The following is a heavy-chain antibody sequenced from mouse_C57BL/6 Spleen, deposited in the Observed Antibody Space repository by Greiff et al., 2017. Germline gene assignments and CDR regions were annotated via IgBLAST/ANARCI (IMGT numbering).Heavy chain of an antibody. CDR2: ISYDGSN. D-gene: IGHD1-1*01. CDR3: AKGVYGSSPYWSFDV. Sequence: EVKLQESGPGLVKPSQSLSLTCSVTGYSITSGYYWNWIRQFPGNKLEWMGYISYDGSNNYNPSLKNRISITRDTSKNQFFLKLNSVTTEDTATYYCAKGVYGSSPYWSFDVWGTGTTVTVSS. J-gene: IGHJ1*03. V-gene: IGHV3-6*01. CDR1: GYSITSGYY.